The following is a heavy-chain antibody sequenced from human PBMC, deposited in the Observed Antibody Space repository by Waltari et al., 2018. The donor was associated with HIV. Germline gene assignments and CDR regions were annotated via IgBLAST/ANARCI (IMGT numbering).Heavy chain of an antibody. D-gene: IGHD3-22*01. CDR3: ARASGSGGYYQRQGMDV. CDR1: GCSISSYY. V-gene: IGHV4-59*01. CDR2: IYYSGTT. J-gene: IGHJ6*02. Sequence: QVQLQESGPGLVKPSETLSLTCTVSGCSISSYYWSWIRQPPGKGLEWIGYIYYSGTTNDNPTPKSRVTIAVDTSKNQFSLKLSSVTAADTAVYYCARASGSGGYYQRQGMDVWGQGTTVTVSS.